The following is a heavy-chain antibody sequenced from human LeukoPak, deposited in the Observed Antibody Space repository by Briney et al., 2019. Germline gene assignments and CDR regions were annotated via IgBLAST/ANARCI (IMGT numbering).Heavy chain of an antibody. CDR3: ASRGSGHRNWYFDL. CDR1: GFTFSSYG. V-gene: IGHV3-23*01. Sequence: PGGSLRLSCAASGFTFSSYGMSWVRQAPGKGLEWVSAISGSGGSTYYADSVKDRFTISRDISKNTFFLQMNNLRAEDTAVYYCASRGSGHRNWYFDLRGRGTLVTVSS. J-gene: IGHJ2*01. CDR2: ISGSGGST. D-gene: IGHD1-14*01.